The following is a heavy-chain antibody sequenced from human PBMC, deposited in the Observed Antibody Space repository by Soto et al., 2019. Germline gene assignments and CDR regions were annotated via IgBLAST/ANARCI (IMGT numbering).Heavy chain of an antibody. CDR2: ISSSSSYI. D-gene: IGHD1-1*01. V-gene: IGHV3-21*04. CDR3: ARLRNWNLPYFDY. CDR1: GFTFSSYS. Sequence: PGGSLRLSCAASGFTFSSYSMNWVRQAPGKGLEWVSSISSSSSYIYYADSVKGRFTISRDNAKNSLYLQMNSVRADDTAVFYCARLRNWNLPYFDYWGLGTLVTVSS. J-gene: IGHJ4*02.